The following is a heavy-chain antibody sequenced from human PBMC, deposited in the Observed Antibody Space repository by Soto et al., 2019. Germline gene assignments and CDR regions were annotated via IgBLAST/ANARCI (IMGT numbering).Heavy chain of an antibody. CDR3: AKGAASAHNWFDP. CDR2: ISWNSGSI. CDR1: GFRFDDYA. V-gene: IGHV3-9*01. D-gene: IGHD6-13*01. J-gene: IGHJ5*02. Sequence: EVQLVESGVGLVQPGRSLRLSCAASGFRFDDYAMHWVRQAPGKGLEWVSGISWNSGSIDYADSVKGRFTISRDNAKNSLYLQMNSLRAEDTALYYCAKGAASAHNWFDPWGQGTLVTVSS.